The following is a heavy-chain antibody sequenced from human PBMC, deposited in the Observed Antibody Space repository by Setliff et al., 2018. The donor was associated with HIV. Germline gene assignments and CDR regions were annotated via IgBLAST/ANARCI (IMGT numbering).Heavy chain of an antibody. CDR3: ARHYVPAAMIRSWFDP. D-gene: IGHD2-2*01. Sequence: SETLSLTCTVSGGSISPYYWGWIRQPPGKGLEWIGSIYYSGSTYYNPSLKSRVTISVDTSKNQFSLKLSSVTAADTAVYYCARHYVPAAMIRSWFDPWGQGTLVTVSS. CDR2: IYYSGST. J-gene: IGHJ5*02. V-gene: IGHV4-39*01. CDR1: GGSISPYY.